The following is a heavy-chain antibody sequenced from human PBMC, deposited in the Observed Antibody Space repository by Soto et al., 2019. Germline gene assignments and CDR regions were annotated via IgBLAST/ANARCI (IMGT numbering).Heavy chain of an antibody. Sequence: PSETLSLTCAVSGGSISSGGYSWSWIRQPPGKGLEWIGYIYHSGSTYYNPSPKSRVTISVDRSKNQFSLKLSSVTAADTAVYYCARDKTGTTPWFDPWGQGTLVTVSS. J-gene: IGHJ5*02. CDR1: GGSISSGGYS. CDR2: IYHSGST. V-gene: IGHV4-30-2*01. D-gene: IGHD1-1*01. CDR3: ARDKTGTTPWFDP.